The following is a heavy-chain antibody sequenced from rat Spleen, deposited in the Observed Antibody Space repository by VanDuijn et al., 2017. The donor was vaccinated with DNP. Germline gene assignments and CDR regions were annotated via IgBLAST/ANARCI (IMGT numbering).Heavy chain of an antibody. CDR3: ARSTDCGCNWDY. CDR2: INNAGST. CDR1: GHSITKDYR. V-gene: IGHV3-3*01. J-gene: IGHJ2*01. D-gene: IGHD1-4*01. Sequence: EVQLQESGPGLVTPSQSLSLTCSVTGHSITKDYRWNWLRKFPGNRLEWMGYINNAGSTNSNPSLKSRISITRDTSKNQFFLQVNSVTTEDTATYYCARSTDCGCNWDYWGQGVMVTVSS.